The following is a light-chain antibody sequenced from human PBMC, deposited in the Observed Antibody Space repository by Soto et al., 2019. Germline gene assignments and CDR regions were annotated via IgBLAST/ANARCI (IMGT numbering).Light chain of an antibody. Sequence: QSVLTQPASVSGSPGQSITISCTGTATDVGAYNYVSWYQQHPGRAPKLIIYAVTDRPSGVADRFSGSKSGDTASLNISGLQAEDEAHYYCSSFTSSTTLLFGGGTKLTVL. CDR2: AVT. CDR3: SSFTSSTTLL. V-gene: IGLV2-14*01. J-gene: IGLJ2*01. CDR1: ATDVGAYNY.